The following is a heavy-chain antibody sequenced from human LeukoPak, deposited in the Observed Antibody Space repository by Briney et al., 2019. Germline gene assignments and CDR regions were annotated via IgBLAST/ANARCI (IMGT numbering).Heavy chain of an antibody. CDR1: GFTFSNYA. CDR2: ISYDGSNK. Sequence: GGSLRLSCAASGFTFSNYAMHWVRQAPGKGLEWVAVISYDGSNKYYADSVKGRFTISRDNSKNTLYLEMNSLKIEDTAVYHCTTERWDSSRHLYYFDYWGQGALITVSS. CDR3: TTERWDSSRHLYYFDY. D-gene: IGHD6-13*01. J-gene: IGHJ4*02. V-gene: IGHV3-30-3*01.